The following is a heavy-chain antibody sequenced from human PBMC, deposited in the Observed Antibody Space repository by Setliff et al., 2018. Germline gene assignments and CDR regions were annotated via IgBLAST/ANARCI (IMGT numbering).Heavy chain of an antibody. CDR3: ARDRRGGYGAINWFDP. CDR1: GGSISSSDFY. V-gene: IGHV4-39*02. CDR2: IYYSGTT. D-gene: IGHD3-16*01. J-gene: IGHJ5*02. Sequence: PSETLSLTCTVSGGSISSSDFYWGWIRQPPGKGLEWIGSIYYSGTTYYNPSLKSPVTISIDTSKNQFSLKLSSVTAADTAVYYCARDRRGGYGAINWFDPWGQGTLVTVSS.